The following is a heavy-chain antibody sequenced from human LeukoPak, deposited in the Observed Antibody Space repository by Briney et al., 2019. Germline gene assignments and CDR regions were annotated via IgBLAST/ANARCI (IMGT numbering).Heavy chain of an antibody. CDR2: ISASGRNI. Sequence: PGGSLRLSCAASGFTVSSNYMSWVRQAPGKGLEWVSTISASGRNIYYTDSVKGRFTISRDNSNNTTLLQMNSLRAEDTAIYYCAKDLYSVTTFTLNFWGQGTLVTVSS. CDR1: GFTVSSNY. D-gene: IGHD2/OR15-2a*01. V-gene: IGHV3-23*01. J-gene: IGHJ4*02. CDR3: AKDLYSVTTFTLNF.